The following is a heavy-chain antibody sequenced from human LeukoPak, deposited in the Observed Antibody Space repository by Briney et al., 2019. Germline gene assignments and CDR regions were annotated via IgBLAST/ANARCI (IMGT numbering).Heavy chain of an antibody. CDR1: GGSISSGGYY. J-gene: IGHJ4*02. CDR3: AGPPIAAAGTGGDY. D-gene: IGHD6-13*01. V-gene: IGHV4-30-2*01. CDR2: IYHSGST. Sequence: SQTLSLTCTVSGGSISSGGYYWSWIRQPPGKGLEWIGYIYHSGSTYYNPSLKSRVTISVDRSKNQFSLKLSSVTAADTAVYYCAGPPIAAAGTGGDYWGQGTLVTVSS.